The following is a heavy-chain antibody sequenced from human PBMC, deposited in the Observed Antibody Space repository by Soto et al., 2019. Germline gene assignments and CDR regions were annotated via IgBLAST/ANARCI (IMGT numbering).Heavy chain of an antibody. CDR2: VKSSGGGT. Sequence: ASVKVSCKAYGYTFTDYFIHWVRQAPGQGLEWMGLVKSSGGGTVYAQDFQGRITMTRDTSTSTAYMEVSSVTAADTAVYYCARLNYIPNWFDPWGQGTLVTVSS. D-gene: IGHD1-7*01. CDR1: GYTFTDYF. CDR3: ARLNYIPNWFDP. J-gene: IGHJ5*02. V-gene: IGHV1-46*01.